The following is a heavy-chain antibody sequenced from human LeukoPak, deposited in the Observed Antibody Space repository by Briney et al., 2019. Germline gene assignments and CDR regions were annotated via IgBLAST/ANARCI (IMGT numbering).Heavy chain of an antibody. J-gene: IGHJ4*02. D-gene: IGHD2-15*01. CDR2: LYNIGSA. CDR1: GFTVSSSY. CDR3: AKSDCSGIFCYVLDF. V-gene: IGHV3-66*01. Sequence: PGGSLRLSCAASGFTVSSSYMSWVRQAPGKGLEWVSVLYNIGSAYYADSVRGRFTISRDNSKNTLYLQMNSLRAEDTAVYYCAKSDCSGIFCYVLDFWGQGTLVAASS.